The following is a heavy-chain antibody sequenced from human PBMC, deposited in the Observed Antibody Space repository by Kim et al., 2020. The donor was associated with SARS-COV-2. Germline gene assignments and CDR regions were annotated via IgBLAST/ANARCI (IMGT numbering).Heavy chain of an antibody. CDR3: AEVVSTRGDSSYYAMDV. CDR2: IYYGANT. D-gene: IGHD2-8*02. Sequence: SETLSLTCTVSGGSISSRRYYWGWIRQPPGKGLEWILSIYYGANTYYNPSLKSRVTISVDTSRNQFSLKLSSVTAADTALYYCAEVVSTRGDSSYYAMDV. V-gene: IGHV4-39*01. CDR1: GGSISSRRYY. J-gene: IGHJ6*01.